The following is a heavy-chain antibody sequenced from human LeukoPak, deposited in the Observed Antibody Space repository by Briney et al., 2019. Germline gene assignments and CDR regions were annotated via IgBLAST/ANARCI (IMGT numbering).Heavy chain of an antibody. CDR2: IYYSGST. Sequence: SETLSLTCTVSGGSISSGGYYWSWIRQHPGKGLEWIGYIYYSGSTYYNPPLKSRVTISVDTSKNQFSLRLSSVTAANTAVYYCVREYSSGYILDYWGQGTLVTVSS. CDR1: GGSISSGGYY. J-gene: IGHJ4*02. CDR3: VREYSSGYILDY. V-gene: IGHV4-31*03. D-gene: IGHD3-22*01.